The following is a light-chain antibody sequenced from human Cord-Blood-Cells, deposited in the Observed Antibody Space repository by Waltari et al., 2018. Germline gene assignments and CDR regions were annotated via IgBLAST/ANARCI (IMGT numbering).Light chain of an antibody. V-gene: IGLV2-14*03. CDR3: SSYTSSSTRV. CDR2: DVS. Sequence: QSVLTQPASVSGSPGQSITLSCTGTSSDVGGSNYVSWYQQHPGKAPKLMIYDVSNRPSGVSNRFSGSKSGNTASLTISGLQAEDEADYYCSSYTSSSTRVFGTGTKVTVL. J-gene: IGLJ1*01. CDR1: SSDVGGSNY.